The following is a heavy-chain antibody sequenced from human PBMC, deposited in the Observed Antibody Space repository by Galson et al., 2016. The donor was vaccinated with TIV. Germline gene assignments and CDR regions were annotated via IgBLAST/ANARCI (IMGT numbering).Heavy chain of an antibody. CDR3: VKVPSSGFTYYYAMDV. CDR1: GFTFSSYA. CDR2: ISGGGGNI. D-gene: IGHD6-19*01. J-gene: IGHJ6*02. V-gene: IGHV3-23*01. Sequence: SLRLSCAASGFTFSSYAMTWVRQAPGKGLEWVTAISGGGGNIYYADSAKGRFTISRDNSRDTLYMQMNSLRDEDTAVYYCVKVPSSGFTYYYAMDVWGQGTTVTVSS.